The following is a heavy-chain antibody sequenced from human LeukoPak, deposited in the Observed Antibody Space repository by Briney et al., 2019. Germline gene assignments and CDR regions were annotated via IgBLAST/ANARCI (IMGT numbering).Heavy chain of an antibody. J-gene: IGHJ3*01. CDR3: ASKLRRYRDDAFDL. CDR1: SFTVSSNY. D-gene: IGHD1-26*01. CDR2: IYSGGST. V-gene: IGHV3-53*01. Sequence: PGGSLRLSCAASSFTVSSNYMCWVRQAPGKGLEWVSVIYSGGSTYYADSVKGRFTISRDTSKNTLYLQMNSLRAEDTAVYYCASKLRRYRDDAFDLWGQGTMDTVSS.